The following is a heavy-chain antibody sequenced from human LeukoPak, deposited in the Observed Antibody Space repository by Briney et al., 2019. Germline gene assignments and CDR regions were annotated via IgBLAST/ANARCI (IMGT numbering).Heavy chain of an antibody. Sequence: GGSLRLSCAASGFTFSSYGMHWVRQAPGKGLEWVAVIWYDGSNKYYADSMKGRFTISGDNSKNTLYLQMNSLRAEDTAVYYCAKEGWLRAIDYWGQGTLVTVSS. J-gene: IGHJ4*02. CDR3: AKEGWLRAIDY. CDR1: GFTFSSYG. V-gene: IGHV3-33*06. CDR2: IWYDGSNK. D-gene: IGHD5-12*01.